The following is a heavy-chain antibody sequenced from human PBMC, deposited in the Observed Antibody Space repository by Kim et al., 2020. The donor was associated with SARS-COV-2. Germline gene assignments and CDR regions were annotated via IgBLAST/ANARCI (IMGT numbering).Heavy chain of an antibody. D-gene: IGHD6-13*01. CDR2: ISTYNGNI. V-gene: IGHV1-18*01. Sequence: ASVKVSCKASGYTFTSNGISWVRQAPGQGLEWMGWISTYNGNINYAQKFQGRVIMTTDISTSTAYVELRNLRSDDTAVYYCTRDLSSSYFGGYNWFDPWGQGTLVTVSS. CDR1: GYTFTSNG. J-gene: IGHJ5*02. CDR3: TRDLSSSYFGGYNWFDP.